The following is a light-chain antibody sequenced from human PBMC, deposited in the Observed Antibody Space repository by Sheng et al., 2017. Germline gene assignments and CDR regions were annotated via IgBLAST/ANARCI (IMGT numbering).Light chain of an antibody. Sequence: EIVMTQSPATLSVSPGERATLSCRASQSVSSNLAWYQQKPGQAPRLLIYGASSRATGFPGRLSGSGSGTEFTLTISSLQSEDFAVYYCQQYDKWPLTFGGGTKVEIK. J-gene: IGKJ4*01. CDR2: GAS. V-gene: IGKV3-15*01. CDR1: QSVSSN. CDR3: QQYDKWPLT.